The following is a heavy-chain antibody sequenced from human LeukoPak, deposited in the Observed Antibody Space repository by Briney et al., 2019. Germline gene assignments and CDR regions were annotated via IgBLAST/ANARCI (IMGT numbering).Heavy chain of an antibody. J-gene: IGHJ6*02. D-gene: IGHD6-13*01. CDR2: IYYSGST. Sequence: SETLSLTCTVSGGSISSYYWSWIRQPPGKGLEWIGYIYYSGSTNYNPSLKSRVTISVDTSKNQFSLKLSSVTAADTAVYYCARDRSSSWHYYGMDVWGQGTTVTVSS. V-gene: IGHV4-59*01. CDR3: ARDRSSSWHYYGMDV. CDR1: GGSISSYY.